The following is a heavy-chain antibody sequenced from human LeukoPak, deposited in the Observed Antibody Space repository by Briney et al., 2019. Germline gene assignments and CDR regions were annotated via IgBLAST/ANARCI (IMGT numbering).Heavy chain of an antibody. J-gene: IGHJ4*02. D-gene: IGHD1-26*01. CDR1: GFTVSSNYA. CDR2: ISGSTGST. V-gene: IGHV3-23*01. CDR3: AKGPVSAIVGATTLDY. Sequence: PGGSLRLSCAASGFTVSSNYAMNWVRQAPGKGLEWVSLISGSTGSTYYADSVKGRFSISRDNSKNTVYLQMNSLRVEDTAVYCAKGPVSAIVGATTLDYWGQGTLVTVSS.